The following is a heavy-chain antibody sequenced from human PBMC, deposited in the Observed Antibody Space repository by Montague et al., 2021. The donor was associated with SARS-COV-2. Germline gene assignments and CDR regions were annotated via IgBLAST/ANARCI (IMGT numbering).Heavy chain of an antibody. Sequence: TLSPTCTVSGGSVSNGLYYWSWIRQPAGKGLEWIGRIYTSGTTTYNPSLESRVTISLDTSKNQFSLTLSSVTAADTAIYYCARDWDDPLTGYSNDAFDIWGQGTMVTVSS. D-gene: IGHD3-9*01. CDR3: ARDWDDPLTGYSNDAFDI. CDR1: GGSVSNGLYY. CDR2: IYTSGTT. J-gene: IGHJ3*02. V-gene: IGHV4-61*02.